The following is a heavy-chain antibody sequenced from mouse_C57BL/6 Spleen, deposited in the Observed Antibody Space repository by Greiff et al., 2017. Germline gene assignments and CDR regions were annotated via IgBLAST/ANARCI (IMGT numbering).Heavy chain of an antibody. D-gene: IGHD1-1*01. CDR2: ISSGGDYI. CDR1: GFTFSSYA. J-gene: IGHJ1*03. V-gene: IGHV5-9-1*02. CDR3: TREGDGSSYWYCDV. Sequence: EVHLVESGAGLVKPGGSLKLSCAASGFTFSSYAMSWVRQTPEKRLEWVAYISSGGDYIYYADTVKGRFTISRANARNTLYLQMSRLKSEDTAMYYCTREGDGSSYWYCDVWGTGTTVTVSS.